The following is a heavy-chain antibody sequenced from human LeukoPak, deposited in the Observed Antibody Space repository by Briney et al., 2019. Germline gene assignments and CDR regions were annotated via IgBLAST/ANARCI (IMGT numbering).Heavy chain of an antibody. J-gene: IGHJ4*02. V-gene: IGHV3-23*01. Sequence: GSLRLSCAASGLPFSSCAMSWVRQAPGKGLEWVSAISGSGGSTYYADSVKGRFTISRDNSKNTLYLQMNSLRAEDTAVYYCAKSAGYYYGSGSYSWVDYWGQGTLVTVSS. CDR1: GLPFSSCA. CDR2: ISGSGGST. CDR3: AKSAGYYYGSGSYSWVDY. D-gene: IGHD3-10*01.